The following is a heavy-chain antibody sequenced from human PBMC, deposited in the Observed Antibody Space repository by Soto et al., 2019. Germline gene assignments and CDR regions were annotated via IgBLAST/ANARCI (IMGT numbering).Heavy chain of an antibody. D-gene: IGHD2-21*01. CDR2: IIPILGIA. J-gene: IGHJ4*02. CDR3: ASSHTPGYFDY. CDR1: GGTFSSYT. Sequence: QVQLVQSGAEVKKPGSSVKVSCKASGGTFSSYTISWVRQAPGQGLEWMGRIIPILGIANYAQKFQGRVTXTXXKSTSTAYMELSSLRSEDTAVYYCASSHTPGYFDYWGQGTLVTVSS. V-gene: IGHV1-69*02.